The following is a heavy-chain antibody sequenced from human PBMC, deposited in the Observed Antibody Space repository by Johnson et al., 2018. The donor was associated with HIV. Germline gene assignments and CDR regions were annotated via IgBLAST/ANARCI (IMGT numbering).Heavy chain of an antibody. CDR2: VSGSSSGI. Sequence: QVQLVESGGGLVQPGGSLRLSCAASGFSLSDYYMSWIRQAPGKGLEWVSYVSGSSSGIYYADPVQGRFIISRDNSKNTLYLQMGSLRVEDMAVYYCARALRYSGSLWAFDIWGQGTMVTVSS. D-gene: IGHD1-26*01. J-gene: IGHJ3*02. CDR3: ARALRYSGSLWAFDI. CDR1: GFSLSDYY. V-gene: IGHV3-11*04.